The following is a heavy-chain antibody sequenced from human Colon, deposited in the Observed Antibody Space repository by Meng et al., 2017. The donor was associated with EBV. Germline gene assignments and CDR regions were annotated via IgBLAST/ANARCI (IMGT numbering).Heavy chain of an antibody. Sequence: HVQLQGSGPGLVKPSETLSLTGTVSGGSICSVYWWTWVRQSPGKGLEWIGEIYHSGSTNYNPSLKSRVTISVDKSKNQFSLKLTSVTAADTAVYYCARGGYYSFDYWGQRTLVTVSS. CDR3: ARGGYYSFDY. CDR1: GGSICSVYW. CDR2: IYHSGST. D-gene: IGHD5-18*01. V-gene: IGHV4-4*02. J-gene: IGHJ4*02.